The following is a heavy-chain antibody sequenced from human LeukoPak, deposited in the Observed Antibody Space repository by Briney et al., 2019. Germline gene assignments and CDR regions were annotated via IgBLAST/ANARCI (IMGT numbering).Heavy chain of an antibody. CDR1: GFTFSSYG. Sequence: GGSLRLSCAASGFTFSSYGMHWVRQAPGKGLEWMAVIWYDGSNKYYADSVKGRFTISRDNSKNTLYLQMNSLRAEDTAVYYCARERWIPVAYYYYGMDVWGQGTTVTVSS. CDR2: IWYDGSNK. D-gene: IGHD5-18*01. V-gene: IGHV3-33*01. CDR3: ARERWIPVAYYYYGMDV. J-gene: IGHJ6*02.